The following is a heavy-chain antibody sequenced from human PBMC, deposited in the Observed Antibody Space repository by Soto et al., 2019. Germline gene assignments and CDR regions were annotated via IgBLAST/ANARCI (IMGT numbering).Heavy chain of an antibody. CDR2: ITPFKGDT. Sequence: ASVKVSCKASGYTFTSYGISWVRQAPGQGLEWLAWITPFKGDTHLSQKFQDRVKLTTDTSTSTAYFEMTRLTSDDTAVYYCAKDSGARPEYFQGWGLGTLVTVSS. CDR3: AKDSGARPEYFQG. CDR1: GYTFTSYG. D-gene: IGHD1-26*01. V-gene: IGHV1-18*01. J-gene: IGHJ1*01.